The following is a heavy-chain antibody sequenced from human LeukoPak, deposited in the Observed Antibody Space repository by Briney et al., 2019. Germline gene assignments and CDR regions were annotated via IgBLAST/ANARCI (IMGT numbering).Heavy chain of an antibody. CDR1: GYSINNDYS. CDR3: ARDWEADYGDSYYFDY. D-gene: IGHD4-17*01. V-gene: IGHV4-38-2*02. Sequence: SETLSLTCTVSGYSINNDYSWGWIRQPPGKGLEWIGTMSHSGSTYYNPSLKSRVTISVDTSKNQFSLKLSSVTAADTAVYYCARDWEADYGDSYYFDYWGQGTLVTVSS. CDR2: MSHSGST. J-gene: IGHJ4*02.